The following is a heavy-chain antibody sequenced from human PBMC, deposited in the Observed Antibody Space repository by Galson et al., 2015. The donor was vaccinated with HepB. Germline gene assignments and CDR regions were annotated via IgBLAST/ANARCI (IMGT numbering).Heavy chain of an antibody. Sequence: ALRLSCAASGFTFGSYSMNWVGQAPGKGLEWVSYISSSSSTIYYADSVKGRFTISRDNAKNSLYLQMDSLRDEDTAVYYCARDRGVITLPTNFDYWGQGTLVTVSS. V-gene: IGHV3-48*02. CDR2: ISSSSSTI. J-gene: IGHJ4*02. D-gene: IGHD3-22*01. CDR1: GFTFGSYS. CDR3: ARDRGVITLPTNFDY.